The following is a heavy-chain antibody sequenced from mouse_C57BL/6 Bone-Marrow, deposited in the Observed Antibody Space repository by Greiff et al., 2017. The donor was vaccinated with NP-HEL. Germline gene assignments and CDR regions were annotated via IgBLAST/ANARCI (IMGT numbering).Heavy chain of an antibody. CDR1: GYTFTSYW. CDR3: ARYRDYYAMDY. V-gene: IGHV1-53*01. CDR2: INPSNGGT. J-gene: IGHJ4*01. Sequence: QVQLQQPGTELVKPGASGYTFTSYWMHWVKQRPGQGLEWIGNINPSNGGTNYNEKFKSKATLTVDKSSSTAYMQLSSLTSEDSAVYYCARYRDYYAMDYWGQGTSVTVSS.